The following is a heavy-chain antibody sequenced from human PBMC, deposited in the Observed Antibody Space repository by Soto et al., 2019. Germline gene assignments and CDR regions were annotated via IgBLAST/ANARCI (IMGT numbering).Heavy chain of an antibody. Sequence: QVQLVQSGAEVKKPGASVKVSCTASGYTFTSYGISWVRQAPGQGLEWMGWISAYNGNTNYAQKLQGRVTMTTDTSTSTAYMELRSLRSDDTAVYYCARDQAAADRYYYYGMDVWGQGTTVTVSS. D-gene: IGHD6-13*01. V-gene: IGHV1-18*01. CDR3: ARDQAAADRYYYYGMDV. CDR1: GYTFTSYG. J-gene: IGHJ6*02. CDR2: ISAYNGNT.